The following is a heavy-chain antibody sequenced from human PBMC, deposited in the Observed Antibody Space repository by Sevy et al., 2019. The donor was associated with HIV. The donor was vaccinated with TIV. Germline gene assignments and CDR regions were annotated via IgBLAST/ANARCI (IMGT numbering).Heavy chain of an antibody. CDR3: AREYSSSQEGLDY. D-gene: IGHD6-13*01. V-gene: IGHV4-34*01. J-gene: IGHJ4*02. CDR1: GGSFSGYY. CDR2: INHSGST. Sequence: SETLSLTCAVYGGSFSGYYWSWIRQPPGKGLEWIGEINHSGSTNYNPSLKSRVTISVDTSKNQFSLKLSSVTAAETAVYYCAREYSSSQEGLDYWGQGTLVTVSS.